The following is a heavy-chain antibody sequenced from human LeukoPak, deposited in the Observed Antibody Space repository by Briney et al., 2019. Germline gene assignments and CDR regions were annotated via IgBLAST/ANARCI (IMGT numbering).Heavy chain of an antibody. CDR2: IKYDGSER. J-gene: IGHJ4*02. CDR3: ASQQDLEYSLSSGGYYFDS. V-gene: IGHV3-7*01. D-gene: IGHD5/OR15-5a*01. Sequence: GGSLRLSCAASGLQNKFWMSWVRQAPGKGLEWVANIKYDGSERNYVDSVKGRFTISRDNATISVSLNSLRAEDTAVYYCASQQDLEYSLSSGGYYFDSWGQGIQVPVSS. CDR1: GLQNKFW.